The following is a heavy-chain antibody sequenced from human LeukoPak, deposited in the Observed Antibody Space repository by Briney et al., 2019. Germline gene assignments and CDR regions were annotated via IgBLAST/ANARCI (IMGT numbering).Heavy chain of an antibody. J-gene: IGHJ6*02. V-gene: IGHV6-1*01. Sequence: SQTLSLTCVISGDSVTSDSGAWSWIRHSPSRGLEWLGRTYYRSKWFNESAVSVRSRITINPDTSKNQFSLQLDSVTPEDTAVYYCARDGGYYYSSYAVAVWGQGTTVIVSS. CDR1: GDSVTSDSGA. D-gene: IGHD3-10*01. CDR2: TYYRSKWFN. CDR3: ARDGGYYYSSYAVAV.